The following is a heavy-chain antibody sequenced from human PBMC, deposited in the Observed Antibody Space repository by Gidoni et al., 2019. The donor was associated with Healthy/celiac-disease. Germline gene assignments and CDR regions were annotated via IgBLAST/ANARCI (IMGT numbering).Heavy chain of an antibody. V-gene: IGHV3-21*01. J-gene: IGHJ6*02. D-gene: IGHD6-13*01. CDR1: GFTFSSYS. CDR2: ISSSSSYI. CDR3: ARNGGGIAALRSDYYYYGMDV. Sequence: EVQLVESGGGLVKPGGSLRLSCAASGFTFSSYSMNWVRQAPGKGLEWVSSISSSSSYIYYADSVKGRFTISRDNAKNSLYLQMNSLRAEDTAVYYCARNGGGIAALRSDYYYYGMDVWGQGTTVTVSS.